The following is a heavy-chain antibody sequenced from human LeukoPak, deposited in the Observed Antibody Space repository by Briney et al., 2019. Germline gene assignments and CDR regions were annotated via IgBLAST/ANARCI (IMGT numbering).Heavy chain of an antibody. D-gene: IGHD6-19*01. J-gene: IGHJ1*01. CDR3: AKHSSGWPEYFQH. Sequence: GGSLRLSCAASGFTFSSYAMSWVRQAPGKGLEWVSAISGSGGSTYYADSVKGRFTISRDNSKNTLYLQMNSLRAEGTAVYYCAKHSSGWPEYFQHWGQGTLVTVSS. V-gene: IGHV3-23*01. CDR2: ISGSGGST. CDR1: GFTFSSYA.